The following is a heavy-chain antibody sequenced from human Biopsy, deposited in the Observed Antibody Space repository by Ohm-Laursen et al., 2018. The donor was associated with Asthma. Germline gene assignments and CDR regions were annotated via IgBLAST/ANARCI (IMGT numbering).Heavy chain of an antibody. D-gene: IGHD3-10*01. J-gene: IGHJ4*02. Sequence: GASVKVSCKVSGYIFTSYWIGWVRQMPGKGLEWMGIIFPGDSDTIYSPSFQGQVTISADKSISTAYLQWSSLKASDTAIYYCARLAYGSGSFFDFWGQGTLVTVAS. CDR1: GYIFTSYW. CDR2: IFPGDSDT. V-gene: IGHV5-51*01. CDR3: ARLAYGSGSFFDF.